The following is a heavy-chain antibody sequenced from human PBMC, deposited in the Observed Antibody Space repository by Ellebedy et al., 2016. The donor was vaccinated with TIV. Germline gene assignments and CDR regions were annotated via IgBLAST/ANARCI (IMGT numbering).Heavy chain of an antibody. CDR2: INTGNGNT. J-gene: IGHJ6*02. V-gene: IGHV1-3*04. CDR1: GHTFTAYG. D-gene: IGHD3-3*01. Sequence: ASVKVSCXASGHTFTAYGIHWVRQAPGQRLEWMGWINTGNGNTKYSQRLQGRVTITRDTSASTAYMELSSLMSEDTAVYYCATREWQDPMDVWGQGTTVTV. CDR3: ATREWQDPMDV.